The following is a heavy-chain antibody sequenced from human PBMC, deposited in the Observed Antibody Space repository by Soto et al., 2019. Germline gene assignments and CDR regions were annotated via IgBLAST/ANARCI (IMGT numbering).Heavy chain of an antibody. Sequence: QVQLVESGGGVVKPGGSLRLSCAASGFSFSDYYMSWIRQAPGKGLEWLSYISGSDNTVYYADSVKGRFTISRDNAKNSLYLQMNSLRAEDTAVYYCARGQSAQTPDYWGQGTLVTVSS. CDR2: ISGSDNTV. CDR1: GFSFSDYY. J-gene: IGHJ4*02. CDR3: ARGQSAQTPDY. V-gene: IGHV3-11*01.